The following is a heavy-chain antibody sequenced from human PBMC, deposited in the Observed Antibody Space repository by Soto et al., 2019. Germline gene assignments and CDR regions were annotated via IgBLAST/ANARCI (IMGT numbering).Heavy chain of an antibody. D-gene: IGHD6-19*01. CDR2: IYYSGST. J-gene: IGHJ4*02. CDR3: AGGTGWLIDY. Sequence: SETLSLTCTVSGGSISSYYWSWIRQPPGKGLEWIGYIYYSGSTNYNPSLKSRFSISRDNAQNSMYLQMYSLRAEDTAVYYCAGGTGWLIDYWGQGTLVTAPQ. V-gene: IGHV4-59*08. CDR1: GGSISSYY.